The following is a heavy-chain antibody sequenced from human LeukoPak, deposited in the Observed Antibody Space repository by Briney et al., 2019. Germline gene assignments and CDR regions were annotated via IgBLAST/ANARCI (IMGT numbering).Heavy chain of an antibody. V-gene: IGHV4-34*01. Sequence: SETLSLTCAVYGGSFSGYYWSWIRQPPGKGLEWIGEINHSGSTNYNPSLKSRVTISVDTSKNQFSLKLSSVTAADTAVYYCARGHGYSSSWSWGQGTLVTVSS. CDR3: ARGHGYSSSWS. D-gene: IGHD6-13*01. J-gene: IGHJ5*02. CDR2: INHSGST. CDR1: GGSFSGYY.